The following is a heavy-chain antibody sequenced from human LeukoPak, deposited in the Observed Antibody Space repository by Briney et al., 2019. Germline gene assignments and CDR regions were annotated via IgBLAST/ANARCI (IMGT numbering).Heavy chain of an antibody. V-gene: IGHV4-39*07. D-gene: IGHD3-22*01. CDR3: ARNYYDRSGYYRALDY. J-gene: IGHJ4*02. CDR2: IYYSGST. Sequence: PSETLSLTCSVSGGSISSSSYYWGWIRQPPGKGLEWIGSIYYSGSTYYNPSLKSRLSISVDTSKNQFSLKLSSVAAADTAVYYCARNYYDRSGYYRALDYWGQGTLVTVSS. CDR1: GGSISSSSYY.